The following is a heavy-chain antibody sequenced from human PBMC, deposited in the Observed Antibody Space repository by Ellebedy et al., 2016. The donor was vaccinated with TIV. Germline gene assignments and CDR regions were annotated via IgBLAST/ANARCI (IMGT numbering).Heavy chain of an antibody. V-gene: IGHV3-21*01. CDR3: ARDRGIPAAGWAQAPEDY. CDR1: GFTFNTYS. Sequence: GESLKISCAASGFTFNTYSMNWVRQAPGKGLEWVSSITSSSTYIYYADSVKGRFTISRDNAKNSLYLQMNSLRAEDTAVYYCARDRGIPAAGWAQAPEDYWGQGTLVTVSS. D-gene: IGHD6-13*01. CDR2: ITSSSTYI. J-gene: IGHJ4*02.